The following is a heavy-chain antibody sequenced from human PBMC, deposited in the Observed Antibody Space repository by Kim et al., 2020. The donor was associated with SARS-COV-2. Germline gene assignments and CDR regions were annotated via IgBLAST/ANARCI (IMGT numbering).Heavy chain of an antibody. Sequence: GGSLRLSCSASGFTFSSYAMHWVRQAPGKGLEYVSAISSNGGSTYYADSVKGRFTISRDNSKNTLYLQMSSLRAEDTAVYYCVKDRTVLVVDTTFDICGQETMVTPSS. J-gene: IGHJ3*02. CDR3: VKDRTVLVVDTTFDI. CDR2: ISSNGGST. CDR1: GFTFSSYA. D-gene: IGHD5-12*01. V-gene: IGHV3-64D*09.